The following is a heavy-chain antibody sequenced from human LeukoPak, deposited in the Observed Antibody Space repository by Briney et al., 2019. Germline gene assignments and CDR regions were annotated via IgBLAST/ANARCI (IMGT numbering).Heavy chain of an antibody. CDR3: AKGGRYCSSTSCYSPFDY. D-gene: IGHD2-2*01. Sequence: GWSLRLSCAASGFTFSNYAMSWVRQAPGKGLEWVSAISGSGGSTYYADSVKGRFTISRDNSKNTLYLQMNSLRAEDTAVYYCAKGGRYCSSTSCYSPFDYWGQGTLVTVSS. V-gene: IGHV3-23*01. CDR1: GFTFSNYA. CDR2: ISGSGGST. J-gene: IGHJ4*02.